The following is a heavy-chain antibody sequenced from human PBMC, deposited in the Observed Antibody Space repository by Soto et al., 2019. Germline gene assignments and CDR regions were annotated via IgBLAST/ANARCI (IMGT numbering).Heavy chain of an antibody. J-gene: IGHJ5*02. CDR2: IYYSGST. Sequence: SETLSLTCSVSGGSVSGGSYYWSWIRQPPGKGLEWIGYIYYSGSTNYNPSLKSRVTISVDTSKNQFSLKLSSVTAADTAVYYCARGRRYYGSGSYKDWFDPWGRGTLVTVS. CDR3: ARGRRYYGSGSYKDWFDP. D-gene: IGHD3-10*01. CDR1: GGSVSGGSYY. V-gene: IGHV4-61*01.